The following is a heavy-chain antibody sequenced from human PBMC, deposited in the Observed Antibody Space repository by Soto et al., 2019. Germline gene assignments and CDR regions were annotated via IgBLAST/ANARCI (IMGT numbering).Heavy chain of an antibody. CDR1: GGSISSSAYY. D-gene: IGHD5-18*01. Sequence: PSETLSLTCTVSGGSISSSAYYWSCIRQHPGKGLEWIGYISHSGSTYYNPSLKCRVIISVDTSKNQFSLSLTSVTAADTAVYYCAREYTYGSNFFDCWGQGALVTVSS. J-gene: IGHJ4*02. CDR2: ISHSGST. V-gene: IGHV4-31*03. CDR3: AREYTYGSNFFDC.